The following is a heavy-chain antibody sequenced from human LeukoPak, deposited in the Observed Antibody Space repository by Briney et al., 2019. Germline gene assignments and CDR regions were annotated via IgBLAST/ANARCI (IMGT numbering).Heavy chain of an antibody. J-gene: IGHJ4*02. D-gene: IGHD2/OR15-2a*01. V-gene: IGHV1-18*01. CDR1: GYTFTSYY. CDR3: ARLAFRYFDY. Sequence: ASVTVSCKASGYTFTSYYISWVRQAPGQGLEWMGWISTYNGNTNYAQKLQGRVTMTTDTSTSTAYMELRSLRSDDTAVYYCARLAFRYFDYWGQGTLVTVSS. CDR2: ISTYNGNT.